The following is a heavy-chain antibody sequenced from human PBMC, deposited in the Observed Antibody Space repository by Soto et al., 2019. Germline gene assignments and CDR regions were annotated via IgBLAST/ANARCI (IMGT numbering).Heavy chain of an antibody. D-gene: IGHD3-3*01. Sequence: PSETLSLTCAVYGGSFSGYYWSWIRQPPGKGLEWIGEINHSGSTNYNPSLKSRVTISVDTSKNQFSLKLSSVTAADTAVYYCARGNNFWSGYPTYYSYYYMXVWGKGTTVTVSS. CDR1: GGSFSGYY. CDR3: ARGNNFWSGYPTYYSYYYMXV. J-gene: IGHJ6*03. V-gene: IGHV4-34*01. CDR2: INHSGST.